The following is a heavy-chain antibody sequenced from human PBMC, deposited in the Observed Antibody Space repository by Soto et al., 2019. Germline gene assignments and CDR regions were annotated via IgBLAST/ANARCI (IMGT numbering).Heavy chain of an antibody. D-gene: IGHD1-26*01. J-gene: IGHJ4*02. CDR3: AKEGGLSGSYYISSSYYFDY. V-gene: IGHV3-48*01. CDR2: ITSSSTI. CDR1: GFTFSSYS. Sequence: PGGSLRLSCAGAGFTFSSYSMNWVRQAPGKGLEWVSYITSSSTIYYADSVKGRFTISRDNSKNTLYLQMNSLRAEDTSVYYCAKEGGLSGSYYISSSYYFDYWGQGTLVTVSS.